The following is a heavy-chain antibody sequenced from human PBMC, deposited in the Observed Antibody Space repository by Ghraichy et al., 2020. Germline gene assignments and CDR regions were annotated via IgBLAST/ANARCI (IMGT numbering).Heavy chain of an antibody. CDR3: ARDNRDYGDSTFYYGMDV. Sequence: SETLSLTCTVSGGSVSSGSYYWSWIRQPPGKGLEWIGYIYYSGSTNYNPSLKSRVTISVDTSKNQFSLKLSSVTAADTAVYYCARDNRDYGDSTFYYGMDVWDHGTTVTVSS. CDR2: IYYSGST. D-gene: IGHD4-17*01. CDR1: GGSVSSGSYY. J-gene: IGHJ6*02. V-gene: IGHV4-61*01.